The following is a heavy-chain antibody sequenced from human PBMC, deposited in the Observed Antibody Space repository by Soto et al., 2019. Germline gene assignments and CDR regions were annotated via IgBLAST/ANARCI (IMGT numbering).Heavy chain of an antibody. CDR2: INPVFDKA. CDR3: ARLRRDWGDAFDL. V-gene: IGHV1-69*01. J-gene: IGHJ3*01. D-gene: IGHD3-16*01. Sequence: QVQLVQSGADVKKPGSSVRVSCKTSGGSFGSSAISWVRQAPAQGLEWMGEINPVFDKANYAQNFQCRLTITADELTGTVFMELSSLRSEDTAVYFCARLRRDWGDAFDLWGLGTFVTVSS. CDR1: GGSFGSSA.